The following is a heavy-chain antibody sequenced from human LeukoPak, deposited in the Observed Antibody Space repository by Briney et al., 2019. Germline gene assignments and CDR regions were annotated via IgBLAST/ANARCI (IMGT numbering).Heavy chain of an antibody. CDR1: GFTFSDYY. CDR3: ATKAGVVVVAATQAEGA. Sequence: GGSLRLSCAASGFTFSDYYMSLIRQAPGKRLEWVSYISSSGSTIYYADSVKGRFTISRDNAKNSLYLQMNSLRAEDTAVYYCATKAGVVVVAATQAEGAWGQGTLVTVSS. J-gene: IGHJ5*02. V-gene: IGHV3-11*01. CDR2: ISSSGSTI. D-gene: IGHD2-15*01.